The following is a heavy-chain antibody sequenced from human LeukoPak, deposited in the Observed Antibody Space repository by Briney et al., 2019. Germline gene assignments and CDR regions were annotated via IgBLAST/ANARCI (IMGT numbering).Heavy chain of an antibody. CDR2: IKNDGSST. D-gene: IGHD3-9*01. V-gene: IGHV3-74*01. CDR3: ARQTNYDILTGSNWFDP. CDR1: GFTFSSHW. Sequence: GGSLRLSCTASGFTFSSHWMHWVRQGPGKGLVWVSCIKNDGSSTNYADSVKGRFSISRDNAKNSLYLQMNSLRAEDTAVYYCARQTNYDILTGSNWFDPWGQGTLVTVSS. J-gene: IGHJ5*02.